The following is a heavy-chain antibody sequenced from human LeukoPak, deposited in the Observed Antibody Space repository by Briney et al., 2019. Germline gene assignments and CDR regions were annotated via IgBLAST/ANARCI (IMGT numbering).Heavy chain of an antibody. CDR3: AREVYALDAFDI. CDR1: GFTFSDYY. D-gene: IGHD2-8*01. Sequence: PGGSLRLSCAASGFTFSDYYMSWRRQAPGKGVEWVSYISSSSSYTNYADSVKGRFTISRDNAKNSLYLQMNSLRAEDTAVYYCAREVYALDAFDIWGQGTMVTVSS. V-gene: IGHV3-11*05. CDR2: ISSSSSYT. J-gene: IGHJ3*02.